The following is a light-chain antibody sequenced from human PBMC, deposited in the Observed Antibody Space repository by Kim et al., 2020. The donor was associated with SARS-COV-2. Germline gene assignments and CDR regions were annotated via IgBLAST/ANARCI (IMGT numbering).Light chain of an antibody. CDR3: SSYTISSTVL. Sequence: GQSLTISCTGTITDVGFYKYVSWYQQHPGKAPKLLIYDVTSRPSGVSNRFSGSKSGTTASLTISGLQAEDEAEYHCSSYTISSTVLFGGGTQLTVL. V-gene: IGLV2-14*03. CDR2: DVT. CDR1: ITDVGFYKY. J-gene: IGLJ2*01.